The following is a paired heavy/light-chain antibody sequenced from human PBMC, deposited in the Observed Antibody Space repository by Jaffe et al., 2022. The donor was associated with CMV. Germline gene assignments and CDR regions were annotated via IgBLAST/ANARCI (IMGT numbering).Heavy chain of an antibody. V-gene: IGHV1-24*01. D-gene: IGHD3-3*01. CDR3: ATDWGATIFGVAPNYYGMDV. Sequence: QVQLVQSGAEVKKPGASVKVSCKVSGYTLTELSMHWVRQAPGKGLEWMGGFDPEDGETIYAQKFQGRVTMTEDTSTDTAYMELSSLRSEDTAVYYCATDWGATIFGVAPNYYGMDVWGQGTTVTVSS. CDR2: FDPEDGET. J-gene: IGHJ6*02. CDR1: GYTLTELS.
Light chain of an antibody. CDR2: DAS. CDR3: QQRSNCST. V-gene: IGKV3-11*01. CDR1: QSVSSY. J-gene: IGKJ4*01. Sequence: EIVLTQSPATLSLSPGERATLSCRASQSVSSYLAWYQQKPGQAPRLLIYDASNRATGIPARFSGSGSGTDFTLTISSLEPEDFAVYYCQQRSNCSTFGGGTKVEIK.